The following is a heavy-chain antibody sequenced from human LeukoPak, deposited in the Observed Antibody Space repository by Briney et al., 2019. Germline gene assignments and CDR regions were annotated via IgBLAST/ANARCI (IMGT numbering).Heavy chain of an antibody. V-gene: IGHV1-2*02. CDR1: GYTLTGYY. J-gene: IGHJ5*02. Sequence: ASVKVSCKASGYTLTGYYLHWVRQAPGQGLEWMGWINPNTGGTNYAQKFQGRFTMTRDTSISTAYMEVTRLRSDDTAVFYCARALVPAAQRLSSWGQGTLVTVSS. CDR3: ARALVPAAQRLSS. D-gene: IGHD2-2*01. CDR2: INPNTGGT.